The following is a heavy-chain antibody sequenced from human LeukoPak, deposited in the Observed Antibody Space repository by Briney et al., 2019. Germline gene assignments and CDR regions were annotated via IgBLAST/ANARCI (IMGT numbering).Heavy chain of an antibody. J-gene: IGHJ4*02. CDR1: GFTFSDYY. CDR3: ARSRYYYDSSGYPQPGGY. V-gene: IGHV3-11*01. D-gene: IGHD3-22*01. CDR2: TSSSGSTI. Sequence: GGSLRLSCAASGFTFSDYYMSWIRQAPGKGLEWVSYTSSSGSTIYYADSVKGRFTISRDNAKNSLYLQMNSLRAEDTAVYYCARSRYYYDSSGYPQPGGYWGQGTLVTVSS.